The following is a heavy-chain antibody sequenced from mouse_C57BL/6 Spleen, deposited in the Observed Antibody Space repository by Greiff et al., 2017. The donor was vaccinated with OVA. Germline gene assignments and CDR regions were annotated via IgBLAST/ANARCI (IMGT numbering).Heavy chain of an antibody. V-gene: IGHV5-17*01. Sequence: LVESGGGLVKPGGSLKLSCAASGFTFSDYGMHWVRQAPEKGLEWVAYISSGSSTIYYADTVKGRFTISRDNAKNTLFLQMTSLRSEDTAMYYCARDGYYEGVYWGQGTLVTVSA. CDR2: ISSGSSTI. J-gene: IGHJ3*01. D-gene: IGHD2-3*01. CDR1: GFTFSDYG. CDR3: ARDGYYEGVY.